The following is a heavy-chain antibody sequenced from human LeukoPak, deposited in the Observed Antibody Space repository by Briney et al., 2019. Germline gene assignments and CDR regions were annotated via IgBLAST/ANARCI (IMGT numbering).Heavy chain of an antibody. CDR2: IHHDGIT. CDR1: GGSISSSSYY. V-gene: IGHV4-39*01. J-gene: IGHJ4*02. Sequence: PSETLSLTCTVSGGSISSSSYYWGWIRQPPGKGLEWIGNIHHDGITYYNPSLKSRVTISVDTSKNQFSLKLSSVTAADTAVYYCARHDVRLVPYYFDYWGQGTLVTVSS. CDR3: ARHDVRLVPYYFDY. D-gene: IGHD6-19*01.